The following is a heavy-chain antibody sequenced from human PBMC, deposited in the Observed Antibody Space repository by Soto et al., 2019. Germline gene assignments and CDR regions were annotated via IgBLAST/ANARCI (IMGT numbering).Heavy chain of an antibody. D-gene: IGHD3-10*01. J-gene: IGHJ4*02. CDR1: GFTFSSYA. CDR2: ISGSGGST. Sequence: HPGGSLRLSCAASGFTFSSYAMSWVRQAPGKGLEWVSAISGSGGSTYYADSVKGRFTISRDNSKNTLYLQMNSLRAEDTAVYYCAKVRDYYGSGSSCYFDYWGQGTLVTVSS. V-gene: IGHV3-23*01. CDR3: AKVRDYYGSGSSCYFDY.